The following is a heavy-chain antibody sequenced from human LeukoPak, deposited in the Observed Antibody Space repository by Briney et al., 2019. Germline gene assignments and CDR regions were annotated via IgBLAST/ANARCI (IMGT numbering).Heavy chain of an antibody. CDR1: GYTFTSYG. Sequence: ASVKVSCKASGYTFTSYGISWVRQAPGQGLEWMGWISAYNGNTNYAQKLQGRVTMTTDTSTSTAYMELRSLRSGDTAVYYCASLYDSSGYYYADVWGQGTLVTVSS. D-gene: IGHD3-22*01. V-gene: IGHV1-18*01. CDR2: ISAYNGNT. CDR3: ASLYDSSGYYYADV. J-gene: IGHJ4*02.